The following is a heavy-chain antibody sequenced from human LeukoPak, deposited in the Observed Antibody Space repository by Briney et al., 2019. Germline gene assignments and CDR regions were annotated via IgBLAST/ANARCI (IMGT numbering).Heavy chain of an antibody. D-gene: IGHD7-27*01. Sequence: SETLSLXCTVSGGSISNYYWSWIRQPPGKGLEWIGYIYYTGSTKYNPSLKSRVTLSVDSSKTQFSLKLNSVTAADTAVYYCAKSPSWGSGLDAFDIWGQGTMVTVSS. J-gene: IGHJ3*02. CDR1: GGSISNYY. CDR3: AKSPSWGSGLDAFDI. V-gene: IGHV4-59*01. CDR2: IYYTGST.